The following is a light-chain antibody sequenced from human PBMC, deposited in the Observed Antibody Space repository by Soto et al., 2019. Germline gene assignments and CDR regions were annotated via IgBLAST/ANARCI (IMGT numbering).Light chain of an antibody. CDR1: QSVSSY. V-gene: IGKV3-11*01. J-gene: IGKJ5*01. CDR2: DAS. CDR3: QQRSIWPVS. Sequence: EIVLTQSPATLSLSPGERATLSCRASQSVSSYLAWYQQKPGQAPRLLIFDASNRATGIPARFSGSGSGTDFTLTISSLEPEDFAVYYCQQRSIWPVSVGQGTRLEIK.